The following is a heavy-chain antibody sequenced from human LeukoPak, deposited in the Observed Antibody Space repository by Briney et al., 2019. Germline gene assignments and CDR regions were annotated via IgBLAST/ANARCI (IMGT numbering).Heavy chain of an antibody. CDR2: ISWNGYST. Sequence: GGSLRLSCAASGFSFGGYTMHWVRQAPGKGPEWVSLISWNGYSTSYGDSVKGRFTISRDNNKNSLYLQMNSLRTEDTALYYCARDSSGSLDYWGQGTLVTVSS. J-gene: IGHJ4*02. D-gene: IGHD1-26*01. CDR1: GFSFGGYT. CDR3: ARDSSGSLDY. V-gene: IGHV3-43*01.